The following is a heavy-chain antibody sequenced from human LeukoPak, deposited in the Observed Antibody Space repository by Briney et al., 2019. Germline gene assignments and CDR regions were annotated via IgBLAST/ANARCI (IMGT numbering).Heavy chain of an antibody. CDR3: AKVETSGGANCYALDY. V-gene: IGHV3-23*01. D-gene: IGHD2-2*01. CDR1: GFTFSSYA. Sequence: GGSLRLSCAASGFTFSSYAMTWVRQAPDKGLEWVSAISSSDGSTYYADSVEGRFTISRDDSQNTLYLQMNSLSAEDTAVYYCAKVETSGGANCYALDYWGQGTLVTVSS. CDR2: ISSSDGST. J-gene: IGHJ4*02.